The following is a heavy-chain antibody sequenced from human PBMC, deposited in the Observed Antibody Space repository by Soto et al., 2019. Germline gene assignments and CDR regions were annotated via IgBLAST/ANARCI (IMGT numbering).Heavy chain of an antibody. J-gene: IGHJ5*02. CDR1: GFSLSTSGVG. CDR2: IYWDDDK. D-gene: IGHD4-17*01. CDR3: VYRLTDGLWFDP. Sequence: QITLKESGPTLVKPTQTLTLTCTFSGFSLSTSGVGVGWIRQPPGKALEWLTLIYWDDDKRYSPSLKNRLTIIKDTSKNQVVLTMTNMDPVDTATYYCVYRLTDGLWFDPWGQGTLVTVSS. V-gene: IGHV2-5*02.